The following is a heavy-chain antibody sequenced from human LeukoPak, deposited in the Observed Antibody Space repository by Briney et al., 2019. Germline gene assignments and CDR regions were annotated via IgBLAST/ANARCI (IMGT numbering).Heavy chain of an antibody. CDR1: GGSISSYY. CDR3: ARETPYYYDSSAAGWFDP. CDR2: IYYSGST. D-gene: IGHD3-22*01. V-gene: IGHV4-59*01. J-gene: IGHJ5*02. Sequence: PSETLSLTCTVSGGSISSYYWSWIRQPPGKGLEWIGYIYYSGSTNYNPSLKSRVTISVDTSKNQFSLKLSSVTAADTAVYYCARETPYYYDSSAAGWFDPWGQGTLVTVSS.